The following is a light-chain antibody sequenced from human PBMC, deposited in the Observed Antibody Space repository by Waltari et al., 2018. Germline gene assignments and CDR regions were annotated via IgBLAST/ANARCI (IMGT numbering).Light chain of an antibody. CDR2: DVS. J-gene: IGLJ2*01. CDR1: SSDVGAYNY. CDR3: SSYISSSTLEL. V-gene: IGLV2-14*03. Sequence: QSALTQPASVSGSPGQSLTISCPAPSSDVGAYNYFSCYQQHPGKSPKLIIFDVSNRPSGVSNRFSGSKSGNTASLTISGLQAEDEADYYCSSYISSSTLELFGGGTSLTVL.